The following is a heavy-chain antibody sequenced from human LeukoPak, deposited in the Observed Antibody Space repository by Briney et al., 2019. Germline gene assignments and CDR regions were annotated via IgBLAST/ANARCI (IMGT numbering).Heavy chain of an antibody. J-gene: IGHJ4*02. Sequence: SETLSLTCTVSGGSISSGSYYWSWIRQPAGKGLEWIGRIYTSGSTNYNPSLKSRVTISVDTSKNQFSLKLSSVTAADTAVYYCASQERWLQSTVDYWGQGTLVTVSS. CDR3: ASQERWLQSTVDY. D-gene: IGHD5-24*01. CDR1: GGSISSGSYY. V-gene: IGHV4-61*02. CDR2: IYTSGST.